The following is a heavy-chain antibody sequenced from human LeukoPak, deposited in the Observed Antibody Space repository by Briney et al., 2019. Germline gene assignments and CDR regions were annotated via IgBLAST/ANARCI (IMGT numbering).Heavy chain of an antibody. J-gene: IGHJ4*02. D-gene: IGHD2-21*02. CDR1: GFSVSSDY. CDR3: ARGGGAFCGDDCYRNFDY. CDR2: IYADASG. V-gene: IGHV3-66*01. Sequence: GGSLRLSCATSGFSVSSDYMSWVRQAPGKGLEWVSVIYADASGFYADSVKGRFGISRDNSKNTLYLQMDSLRVEDTAVYYCARGGGAFCGDDCYRNFDYWGQGTLVTVS.